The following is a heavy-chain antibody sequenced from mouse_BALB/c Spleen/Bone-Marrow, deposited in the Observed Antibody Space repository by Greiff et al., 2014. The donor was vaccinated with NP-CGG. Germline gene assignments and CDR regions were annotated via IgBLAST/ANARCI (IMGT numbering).Heavy chain of an antibody. Sequence: VQLQQSGPELVKPGASAKISCKASGYTFTDYYINWVKQKPGQGLEWIGWIYPRNNNTKYNERFKDKATLTVDTPSSTAYMQLSSLTSEDTAVYFCARGITTATFAYWGQGTLVTVSA. D-gene: IGHD1-2*01. CDR2: IYPRNNNT. V-gene: IGHV1-84*02. CDR3: ARGITTATFAY. CDR1: GYTFTDYY. J-gene: IGHJ3*01.